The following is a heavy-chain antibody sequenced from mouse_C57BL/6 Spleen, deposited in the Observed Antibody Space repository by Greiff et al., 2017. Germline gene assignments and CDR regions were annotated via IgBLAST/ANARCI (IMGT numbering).Heavy chain of an antibody. D-gene: IGHD2-12*01. CDR3: ARVGYSPYYFDY. CDR1: GYSITSGYY. V-gene: IGHV3-6*01. Sequence: DVQLQESGPGLVKPSQSLSLTCSVTGYSITSGYYWNWIRQFPGNKLEWMGYISYDGSNNYNPSLKNRISITRDTSKNQFFLKLNSVTTEDTATYYCARVGYSPYYFDYWGQGTTLTVSS. J-gene: IGHJ2*01. CDR2: ISYDGSN.